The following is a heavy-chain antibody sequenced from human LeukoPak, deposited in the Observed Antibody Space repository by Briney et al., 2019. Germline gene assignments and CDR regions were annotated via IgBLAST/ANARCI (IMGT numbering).Heavy chain of an antibody. J-gene: IGHJ4*02. CDR3: ARGRWYVDY. D-gene: IGHD6-13*01. Sequence: SGPTPVNPTPTLTLTCTFSGFSLSPSGMCGSWIRQPPGQALEWLARIDWDDDKYYSTSLKTRLTISKGTSKNQVVLTMTNMDPVDTATYYCARGRWYVDYWGQGTLVTVSS. V-gene: IGHV2-70*11. CDR2: IDWDDDK. CDR1: GFSLSPSGMC.